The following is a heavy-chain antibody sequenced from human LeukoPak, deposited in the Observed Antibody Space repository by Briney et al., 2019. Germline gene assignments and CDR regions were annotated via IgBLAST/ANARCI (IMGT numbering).Heavy chain of an antibody. V-gene: IGHV3-23*01. J-gene: IGHJ4*02. CDR3: AKAPGFSDF. Sequence: GGSLRLSCAASGFTFSSYAVSWVRQAPGKGLEWVSTISGSSDNTFYAVSVKGRFTISRDNSKKTMYLQMNSLRADDTAVYYCAKAPGFSDFWGQGTLVTVSS. CDR2: ISGSSDNT. D-gene: IGHD7-27*01. CDR1: GFTFSSYA.